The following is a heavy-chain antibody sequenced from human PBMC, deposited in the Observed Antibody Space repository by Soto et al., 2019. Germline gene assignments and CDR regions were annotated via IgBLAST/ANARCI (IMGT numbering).Heavy chain of an antibody. D-gene: IGHD6-19*01. J-gene: IGHJ3*02. Sequence: ASVKVSCKASGYTFTGYYMHWVRQAPGQGLEWMGWINPNSGGTNYAQKFQGWVTMTRDTSISTAYMELSRLRSDDTAVYYCARGTAVADSVLLAFEIWGQGTMVTVSS. CDR3: ARGTAVADSVLLAFEI. CDR1: GYTFTGYY. CDR2: INPNSGGT. V-gene: IGHV1-2*04.